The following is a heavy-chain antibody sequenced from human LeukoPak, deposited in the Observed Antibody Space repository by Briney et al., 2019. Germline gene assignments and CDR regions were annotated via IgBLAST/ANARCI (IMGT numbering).Heavy chain of an antibody. CDR2: FDPEDGET. CDR1: GYTLTELS. CDR3: ARTLPTGAYYYYYGMDV. V-gene: IGHV1-24*01. J-gene: IGHJ6*02. Sequence: GASVKVSCKVSGYTLTELSMHWVRQAPGKGLEWMGGFDPEDGETIYAQKFQGRVTMTEDTSTDTAYMELSSLRSEGTAVYYCARTLPTGAYYYYYGMDVWAKGPRSPSP. D-gene: IGHD4-17*01.